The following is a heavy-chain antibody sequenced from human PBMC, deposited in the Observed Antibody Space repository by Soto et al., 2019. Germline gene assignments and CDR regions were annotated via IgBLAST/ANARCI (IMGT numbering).Heavy chain of an antibody. CDR1: GGSFSGYY. J-gene: IGHJ6*02. CDR3: ARIPSRIAAAGYYYYYGMDV. Sequence: LSLTCAVYGGSFSGYYWSWIRQPPGKGLEWIGEINHSGSTNYNPSLKSRVTISVDTSKNQFSLKLSSVTAADTAVYYCARIPSRIAAAGYYYYYGMDVWGQGTTVTVSS. D-gene: IGHD6-13*01. V-gene: IGHV4-34*01. CDR2: INHSGST.